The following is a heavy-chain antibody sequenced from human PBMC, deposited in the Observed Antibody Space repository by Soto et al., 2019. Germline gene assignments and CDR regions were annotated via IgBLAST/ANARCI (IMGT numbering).Heavy chain of an antibody. CDR3: AKDQLDDSPPDY. CDR2: ISGSGGST. Sequence: GGSLRLSCAASGFTFSSYAMSWVRQAPGKGLEWVSAISGSGGSTYYADSVKGRFTISRDNSKNKLYLQMNSLIAEYTAVYYCAKDQLDDSPPDYWGQGTLVTVSS. D-gene: IGHD2-15*01. J-gene: IGHJ4*02. CDR1: GFTFSSYA. V-gene: IGHV3-23*01.